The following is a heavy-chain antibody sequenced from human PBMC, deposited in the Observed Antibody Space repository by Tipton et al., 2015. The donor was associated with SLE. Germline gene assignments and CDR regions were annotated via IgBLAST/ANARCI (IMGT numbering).Heavy chain of an antibody. J-gene: IGHJ4*02. D-gene: IGHD5-12*01. V-gene: IGHV3-43*01. CDR2: ISWDGGST. CDR3: ASAYSGYDYGFDY. CDR1: GFTFDDYT. Sequence: SLRLSCAASGFTFDDYTMHWVRQAPGKGLEWVALISWDGGSTYYADSVKGRLTISRDNSKNSLYLQMNSLRAEDTAVYYCASAYSGYDYGFDYWGQGTLVTVSS.